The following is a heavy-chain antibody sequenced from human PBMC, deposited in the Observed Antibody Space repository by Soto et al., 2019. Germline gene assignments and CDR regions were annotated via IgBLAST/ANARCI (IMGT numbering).Heavy chain of an antibody. CDR1: GFTFDDYA. CDR3: AKDVEGGSRQLVRGGFDY. V-gene: IGHV3-9*01. J-gene: IGHJ4*02. CDR2: ISWNSGSI. D-gene: IGHD6-13*01. Sequence: EVQLVESGGGLVQPGRSLRLSCAASGFTFDDYAMHWVRQAPGKGLEWVSGISWNSGSIGYADSVKGRVTISIDNGKNSLYLQMNSLRAENTALYYCAKDVEGGSRQLVRGGFDYWGQGTLVTVSS.